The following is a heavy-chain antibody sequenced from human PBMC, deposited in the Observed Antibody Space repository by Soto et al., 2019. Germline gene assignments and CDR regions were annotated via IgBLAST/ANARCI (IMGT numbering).Heavy chain of an antibody. V-gene: IGHV3-7*01. J-gene: IGHJ5*02. CDR1: GFTFSSYW. D-gene: IGHD2-15*01. CDR2: IKQDGSEK. Sequence: GGSLRLSCVASGFTFSSYWMSWVRQAPGKGLEWVANIKQDGSEKYYVDSVKGRFTISRDNAKNSLYLQMNSLRAEDTAVYYCARDVTVGGFDPWGQGTLFNVSS. CDR3: ARDVTVGGFDP.